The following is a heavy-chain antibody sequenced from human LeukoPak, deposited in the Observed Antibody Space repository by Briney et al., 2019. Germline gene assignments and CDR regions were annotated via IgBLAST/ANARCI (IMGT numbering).Heavy chain of an antibody. CDR2: IYTSGST. D-gene: IGHD3-22*01. CDR3: ARDAEFYYYDSSGYRPRGVYFDY. V-gene: IGHV4-4*07. J-gene: IGHJ4*02. Sequence: SETLSLTCTVSGGSISSYYWSWIRQPAPKGLEWIGRIYTSGSTNYNPSLKSRATISVDKSKNQFTLKLSSVTAADTAVYYCARDAEFYYYDSSGYRPRGVYFDYWGQGTLVTVSS. CDR1: GGSISSYY.